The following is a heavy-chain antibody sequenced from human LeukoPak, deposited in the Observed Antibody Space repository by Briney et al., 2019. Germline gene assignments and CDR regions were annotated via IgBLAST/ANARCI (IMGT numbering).Heavy chain of an antibody. Sequence: GESLKISCKASGYSFSSYWIAWVRQMPGKGLEWMGIIYPGDSDTRYSPSFQGQVTISVDKSTSNAYLQWSSLKASDTAVYYCARRQWLNNWFDPWGQGTLVTVSS. V-gene: IGHV5-51*01. CDR3: ARRQWLNNWFDP. CDR2: IYPGDSDT. D-gene: IGHD6-19*01. J-gene: IGHJ5*02. CDR1: GYSFSSYW.